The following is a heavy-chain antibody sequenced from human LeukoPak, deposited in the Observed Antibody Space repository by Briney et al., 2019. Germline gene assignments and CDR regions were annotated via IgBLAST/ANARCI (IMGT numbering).Heavy chain of an antibody. V-gene: IGHV4-34*01. Sequence: SETLSLTWAVYGGSFSGYYWSWIRQPPGKGLEGIGEINHSGSTNYNPSLRSRVTISVDTSKNQFSLKLSSVTAADTAVYYCARAPDGSGSSGPCYSWGQGTLVTVSS. D-gene: IGHD3-10*01. J-gene: IGHJ4*02. CDR2: INHSGST. CDR3: ARAPDGSGSSGPCYS. CDR1: GGSFSGYY.